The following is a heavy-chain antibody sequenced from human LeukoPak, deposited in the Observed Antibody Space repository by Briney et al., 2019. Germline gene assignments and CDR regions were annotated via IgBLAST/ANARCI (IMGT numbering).Heavy chain of an antibody. CDR1: GFTFSSYA. Sequence: PGGSLRLSCAASGFTFSSYAMSWVRQAPGKGLEWVSAISGSGGSTYYADSVKGRFTISRDNSKNTLYLQMNSLRAEDTAVYYCAKEGLYCSGGSCYGPFGYWGQGTLVTASS. J-gene: IGHJ4*02. CDR2: ISGSGGST. CDR3: AKEGLYCSGGSCYGPFGY. D-gene: IGHD2-15*01. V-gene: IGHV3-23*01.